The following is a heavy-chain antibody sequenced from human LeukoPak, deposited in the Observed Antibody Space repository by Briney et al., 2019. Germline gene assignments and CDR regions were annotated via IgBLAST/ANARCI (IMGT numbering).Heavy chain of an antibody. D-gene: IGHD3-10*01. Sequence: PGGSLRLSCAASGFTFSSYAMHWVRQAPGKGLEWVAVISYDGSNKYYADSVKGRFTISRDNSKNTLYLQMNSLRAEDTAVYYCAKKGYYGSGSAHQNYYYGMDVWGQGTTVTVSS. CDR2: ISYDGSNK. J-gene: IGHJ6*02. V-gene: IGHV3-30-3*02. CDR1: GFTFSSYA. CDR3: AKKGYYGSGSAHQNYYYGMDV.